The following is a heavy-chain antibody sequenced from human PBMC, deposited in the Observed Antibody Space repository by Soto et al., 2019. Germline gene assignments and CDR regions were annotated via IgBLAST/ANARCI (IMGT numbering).Heavy chain of an antibody. V-gene: IGHV3-30*03. Sequence: GGSLRLSCAASGITFNYYGMHWVRQAPGKGLEWVALISFDGVTKYSADSVKGRFSISRDNSMNILYLQMDSLSAEDTAVYYCARRIVATETFDYWGQGTLVTVSS. CDR1: GITFNYYG. D-gene: IGHD5-12*01. CDR3: ARRIVATETFDY. J-gene: IGHJ4*02. CDR2: ISFDGVTK.